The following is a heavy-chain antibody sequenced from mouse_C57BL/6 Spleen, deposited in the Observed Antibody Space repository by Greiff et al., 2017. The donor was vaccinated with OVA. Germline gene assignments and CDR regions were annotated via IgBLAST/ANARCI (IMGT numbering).Heavy chain of an antibody. Sequence: EVQLQQSGPELVKPGASVKISCKASGYTFTDYYMNWVKQSHGKSLEWIGDINPNNGGTSYNQKFKGKATLTVDKSSSTAYMELRSLTSEDSAVYYCAYDSLFDYWGQGTTLTVSS. J-gene: IGHJ2*01. CDR1: GYTFTDYY. V-gene: IGHV1-26*01. CDR2: INPNNGGT. D-gene: IGHD2-4*01. CDR3: AYDSLFDY.